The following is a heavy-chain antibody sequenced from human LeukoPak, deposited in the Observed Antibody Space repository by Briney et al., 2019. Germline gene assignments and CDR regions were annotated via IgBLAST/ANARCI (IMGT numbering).Heavy chain of an antibody. CDR3: ASGRADIVIVPATLRNYYFDY. J-gene: IGHJ4*02. Sequence: ASVKVSCKASGYTFTSYGISWVRQAPGQGLEWMGWISAYNGNTNYAQKLQGRVTMTTDTSTSTAYMELRSLRSEVTAVYYCASGRADIVIVPATLRNYYFDYWGQGTLVTVSS. V-gene: IGHV1-18*01. CDR1: GYTFTSYG. D-gene: IGHD2-2*01. CDR2: ISAYNGNT.